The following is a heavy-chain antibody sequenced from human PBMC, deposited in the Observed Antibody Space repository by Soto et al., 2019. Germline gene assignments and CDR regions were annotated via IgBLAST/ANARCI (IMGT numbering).Heavy chain of an antibody. CDR3: ARWTVAGAGDYYHYGMDV. CDR1: EFIVSGYS. D-gene: IGHD6-19*01. CDR2: ISSSSTYI. J-gene: IGHJ6*02. Sequence: EEQLVESGGGLVKPGGSLRLSCAASEFIVSGYSMHWVRQAPGKGLEWLSAISSSSTYIYYADSVKGRFTVSRDNAKNSLYLQMNSLRAEDTAVYYCARWTVAGAGDYYHYGMDVWGQGTTVTVSS. V-gene: IGHV3-21*01.